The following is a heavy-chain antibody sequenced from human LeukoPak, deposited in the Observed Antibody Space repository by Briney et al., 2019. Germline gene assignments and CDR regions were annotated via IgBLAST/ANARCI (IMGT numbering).Heavy chain of an antibody. V-gene: IGHV3-23*01. CDR3: AKACSTSWYHLAGS. Sequence: GGSLRLSCAASGFTFGTYAMSWVRQAPEKGLEWVSAISGSGGTTKYADSVNGRFTISRDNSKNTLYLQMNSLSADDTAVYYCAKACSTSWYHLAGSWGQGTLVTVSS. D-gene: IGHD2-2*01. CDR2: ISGSGGTT. CDR1: GFTFGTYA. J-gene: IGHJ5*02.